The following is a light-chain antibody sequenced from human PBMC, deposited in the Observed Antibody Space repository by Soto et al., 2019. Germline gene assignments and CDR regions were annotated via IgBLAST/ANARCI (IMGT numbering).Light chain of an antibody. CDR1: SSNIGSNA. J-gene: IGLJ3*02. V-gene: IGLV1-36*01. CDR3: AAWDDSLNVVV. CDR2: YDD. Sequence: QSVLTQPPSVSEAPRQRVTISCSGSSSNIGSNAVNWYQQLPGKAPKLLIFYDDLLPSGVSDRFSGSKSGTSASLAISGLQSEDEADYYCAAWDDSLNVVVFGGGTKVTVL.